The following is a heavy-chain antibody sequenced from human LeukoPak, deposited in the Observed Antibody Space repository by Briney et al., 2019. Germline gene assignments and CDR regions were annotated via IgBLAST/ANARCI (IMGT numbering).Heavy chain of an antibody. V-gene: IGHV3-33*06. D-gene: IGHD6-25*01. CDR2: IWYDGSNK. Sequence: PGGSLRLSCAASGFTFSRNGMHWVRQAPGKGLEWVGVIWYDGSNKYYADSVRGRFTISRDNSKSTMFLQMNSLRVEDTAVYYCAKGIAAGAMGYMDVWGKGTMVTASS. J-gene: IGHJ6*03. CDR3: AKGIAAGAMGYMDV. CDR1: GFTFSRNG.